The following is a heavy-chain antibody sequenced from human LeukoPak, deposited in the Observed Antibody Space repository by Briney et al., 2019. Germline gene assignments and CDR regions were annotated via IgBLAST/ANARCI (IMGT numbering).Heavy chain of an antibody. J-gene: IGHJ4*02. D-gene: IGHD6-19*01. CDR2: ISNSGTTI. CDR1: GFTFTSHE. CDR3: ARGKEKWLDHFDY. V-gene: IGHV3-48*03. Sequence: PGGSLRLSCAASGFTFTSHEMNWVRQAPGKGLEWVSYISNSGTTIYYADSVKGRFTISRDNAKNSLYLQMNSLRAEDTAVYYCARGKEKWLDHFDYWGQGSLVTVSS.